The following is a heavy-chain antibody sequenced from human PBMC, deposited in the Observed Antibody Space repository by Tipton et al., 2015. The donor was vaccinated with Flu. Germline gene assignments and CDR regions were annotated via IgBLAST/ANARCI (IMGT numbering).Heavy chain of an antibody. Sequence: SLRLSCVVSGFTVSSNYMTWVRQAPGKGLEWVSVIYSGGSTKYADSVKDRFTISRDNSKNMLYLQLNSMRNEDTIEYDYVRGRGYCVTTTWLLHFDFWGQGTLVTV. D-gene: IGHD2/OR15-2a*01. CDR3: VRGRGYCVTTTWLLHFDF. V-gene: IGHV3-53*01. J-gene: IGHJ4*02. CDR2: IYSGGST. CDR1: GFTVSSNY.